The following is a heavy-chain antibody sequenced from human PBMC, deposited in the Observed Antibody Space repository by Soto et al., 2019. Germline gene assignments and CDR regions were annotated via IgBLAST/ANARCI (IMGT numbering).Heavy chain of an antibody. V-gene: IGHV1-69*08. D-gene: IGHD2-15*01. CDR3: ARDLVTDLPEGYCSGGSCSGGVDP. CDR1: GGTFSSYT. CDR2: IIPILGIA. Sequence: QVQLVQSGAEVKKPGSSVKVSCKASGGTFSSYTISWVRQAPGQGLEWMGRIIPILGIANYAQKFQGRVTITADKSTSTAYMELSSLRSEDTAVYYCARDLVTDLPEGYCSGGSCSGGVDPWGQGTLVTVSS. J-gene: IGHJ5*02.